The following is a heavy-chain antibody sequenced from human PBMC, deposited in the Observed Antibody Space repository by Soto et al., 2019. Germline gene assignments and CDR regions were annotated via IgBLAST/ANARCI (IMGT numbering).Heavy chain of an antibody. J-gene: IGHJ6*02. V-gene: IGHV4-39*01. CDR2: IYYDGST. CDR3: ARPQTYNKCGESFYGVDV. Sequence: QLQLQESGPGLVKPSETLSLTCSVSGGSITSNANYWAWFRQPPGRGLEWIGSIYYDGSTYYNPSLKYRATISADTSKNQCSLKVSSVTAADTAVYYCARPQTYNKCGESFYGVDVWGQGTTVTVSS. D-gene: IGHD1-20*01. CDR1: GGSITSNANY.